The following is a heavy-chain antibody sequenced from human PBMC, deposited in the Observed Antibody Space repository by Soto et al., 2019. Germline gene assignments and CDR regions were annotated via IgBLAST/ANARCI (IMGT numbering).Heavy chain of an antibody. V-gene: IGHV5-51*01. CDR1: GYSFTTYW. CDR2: IDPSDSGT. CDR3: TRPSRRYSNNDYIDY. Sequence: GVSLKISCRASGYSFTTYWISWVRQLPGKGLELMGRIDPSDSGTGYSPSFQGQVTISADKSISTAYLQWSSLKASDTAMYYCTRPSRRYSNNDYIDYWGRGTLVTVSS. J-gene: IGHJ4*02. D-gene: IGHD4-4*01.